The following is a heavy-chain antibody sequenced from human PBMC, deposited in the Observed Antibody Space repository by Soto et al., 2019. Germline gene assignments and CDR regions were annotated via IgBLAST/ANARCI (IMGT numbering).Heavy chain of an antibody. CDR3: AREYTYGSNFFDC. J-gene: IGHJ4*02. V-gene: IGHV4-31*01. D-gene: IGHD5-18*01. CDR1: GGSISSAAYY. CDR2: ISHSGST. Sequence: QVQLQESGPGLVKPSETLSLTCTVSGGSISSAAYYWSWIHQHPGKGLEWIGYISHSGSTYYNPSLKSPVIISVDTSKNQCSLSLTSVTAADTDVYYCAREYTYGSNFFDCWGQGALVTVSS.